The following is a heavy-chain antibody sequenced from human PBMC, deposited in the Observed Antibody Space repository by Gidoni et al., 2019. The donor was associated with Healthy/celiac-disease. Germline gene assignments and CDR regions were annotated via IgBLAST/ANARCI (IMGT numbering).Heavy chain of an antibody. J-gene: IGHJ3*02. CDR2: IYYSGST. CDR3: ARVNHRHRQGAFDI. V-gene: IGHV4-30-4*01. Sequence: CTVSGGSISSGDYYWSWIRQPPGKGLEWIGYIYYSGSTYYHPSLKSRVTISVDTSKNQFSLKLSSVTAADTAVYYWARVNHRHRQGAFDIWGQGTMVTVSS. CDR1: GGSISSGDYY.